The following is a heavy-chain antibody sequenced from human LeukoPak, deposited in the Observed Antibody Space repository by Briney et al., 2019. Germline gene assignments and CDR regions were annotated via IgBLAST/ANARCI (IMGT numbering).Heavy chain of an antibody. V-gene: IGHV1-18*01. CDR3: ARAKSGYDCTNGVCPLDY. CDR2: IGAYNGNT. D-gene: IGHD2-8*01. Sequence: ASVKVSCKASGYTFTSYGISWVRQAPGQGLERMGWIGAYNGNTNYAQKLQGRVTMTTDTSTSTAYMELRSLRSDDTAVYYCARAKSGYDCTNGVCPLDYWGQGTLVTVSS. J-gene: IGHJ4*02. CDR1: GYTFTSYG.